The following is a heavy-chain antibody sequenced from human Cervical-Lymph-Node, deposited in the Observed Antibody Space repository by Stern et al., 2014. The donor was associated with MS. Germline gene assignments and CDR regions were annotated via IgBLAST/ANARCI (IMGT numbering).Heavy chain of an antibody. J-gene: IGHJ6*02. CDR1: GVTFSTHG. CDR3: ATDLRGASSPAPAYGMGV. D-gene: IGHD3-10*01. Sequence: VQLVESGGGVVQPGTSLRLSCATSGVTFSTHGMHWVRQAPGKGLEWVAVVSHDGIMKFYTDSVKGRFTISRDNSKSTLYLQANSLRVEDTATYYCATDLRGASSPAPAYGMGVWGHGTKVSVS. CDR2: VSHDGIMK. V-gene: IGHV3-30*03.